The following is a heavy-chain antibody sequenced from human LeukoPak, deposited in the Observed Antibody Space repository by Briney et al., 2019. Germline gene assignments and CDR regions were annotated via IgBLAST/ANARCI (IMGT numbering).Heavy chain of an antibody. Sequence: SETLSLTCTVSGYSISTDYYWGWIRQPPGKGLEWIGSLYHSGSTYYNPSLKSRVAMSIDTSKNQFSLRLTSVTAADTAVYFCARMPSHQLARSPYYFYYMDVWGKGTTVTVSS. CDR2: LYHSGST. CDR1: GYSISTDYY. J-gene: IGHJ6*03. D-gene: IGHD2-2*01. CDR3: ARMPSHQLARSPYYFYYMDV. V-gene: IGHV4-38-2*02.